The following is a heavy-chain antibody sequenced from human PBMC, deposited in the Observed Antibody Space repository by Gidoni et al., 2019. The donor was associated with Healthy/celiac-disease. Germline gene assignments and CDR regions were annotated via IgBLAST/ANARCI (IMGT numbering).Heavy chain of an antibody. CDR3: AKDLGYLTLYSSYFFDY. D-gene: IGHD6-6*01. V-gene: IGHV3-30*18. CDR1: GFTFSSDG. J-gene: IGHJ4*02. Sequence: QVQLVESGGGVVQPGRSLRLSCAASGFTFSSDGMHWGRQAPGKGLEGVAVRAYDGSNKYYADSVKGRFTISRDNSKNTLYLQMNSLRAEDTAVYYCAKDLGYLTLYSSYFFDYWGQGTLVTVSS. CDR2: RAYDGSNK.